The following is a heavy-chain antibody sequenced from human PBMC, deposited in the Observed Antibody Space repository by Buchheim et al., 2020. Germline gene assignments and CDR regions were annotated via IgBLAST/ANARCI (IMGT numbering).Heavy chain of an antibody. CDR3: TRGYCSGGSCYSGFWFDP. D-gene: IGHD2-15*01. Sequence: EVQLVESGGGLVQPGRSLRLSCTASGFTFGDYAISWFRQAPGKGLEWVGFIRSKAYGGTTEYAASVKGRFTISRDDSKSIAYLQMNSLKTEDTAVYYCTRGYCSGGSCYSGFWFDPWGQGTL. V-gene: IGHV3-49*03. J-gene: IGHJ5*02. CDR1: GFTFGDYA. CDR2: IRSKAYGGTT.